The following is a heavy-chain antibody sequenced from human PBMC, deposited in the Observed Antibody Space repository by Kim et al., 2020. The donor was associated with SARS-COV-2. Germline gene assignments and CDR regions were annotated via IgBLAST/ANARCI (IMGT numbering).Heavy chain of an antibody. CDR1: GGSISSSSYY. CDR2: IYYSGST. D-gene: IGHD3-16*02. Sequence: SETLSLTCTVSGGSISSSSYYWGWIRQPPGKGLEWIGSIYYSGSTYYNPSLKSRVTISVDTSKNQFSLKLSSVTAADTAVYYCADYVWGSYRYTGAFDIWGQGTMVTVSS. J-gene: IGHJ3*02. V-gene: IGHV4-39*01. CDR3: ADYVWGSYRYTGAFDI.